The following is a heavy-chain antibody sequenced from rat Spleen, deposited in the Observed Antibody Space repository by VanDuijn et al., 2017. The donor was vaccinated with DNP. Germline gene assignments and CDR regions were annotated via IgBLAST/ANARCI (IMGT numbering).Heavy chain of an antibody. Sequence: VQLKESGPGLVQPSQTLSLTCTVSGFSLSSYNVDWVRQPPGKGLEWMGVMWSGGSTAYNSALKSRLSISGDTSKSQIFLKINSLQTEDTAIYYCTRYNWDYWGQGVMVTVSS. CDR1: GFSLSSYN. CDR3: TRYNWDY. D-gene: IGHD1-5*01. CDR2: MWSGGST. V-gene: IGHV2S63*01. J-gene: IGHJ2*01.